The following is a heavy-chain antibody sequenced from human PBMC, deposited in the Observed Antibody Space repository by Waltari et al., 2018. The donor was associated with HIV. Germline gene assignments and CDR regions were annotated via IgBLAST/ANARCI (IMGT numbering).Heavy chain of an antibody. CDR3: ATDFSGMVRAYSYYSLDV. CDR2: FDPEDDET. CDR1: GYTLTELS. D-gene: IGHD3-10*01. J-gene: IGHJ6*02. Sequence: QVQLVQSGAEVKKPGASVKVSCKVSGYTLTELSMHWVRQAPGKGREWMGNFDPEDDETIYEQKFQGRITMTEDTSTDTAYMELSSLTSRYTAVYYCATDFSGMVRAYSYYSLDVWGQGTTVTVSS. V-gene: IGHV1-24*01.